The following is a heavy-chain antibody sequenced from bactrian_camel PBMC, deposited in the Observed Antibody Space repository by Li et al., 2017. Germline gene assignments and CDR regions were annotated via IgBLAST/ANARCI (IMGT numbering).Heavy chain of an antibody. CDR1: QSRFC. D-gene: IGHD1*01. Sequence: VQLVVSGGGSVQAGGSLRLSCEHSQSRFCLGWFRQAPGKERESVVIIDSDGRISFAEAVKGRLTISKDFAKSTLYLQMNSLTLEDTAMYYCAAEAKTWRPCPRPRDGEVFRSYGQGTQVTVS. V-gene: IGHV3S53*01. J-gene: IGHJ4*01. CDR2: IDSDGRI.